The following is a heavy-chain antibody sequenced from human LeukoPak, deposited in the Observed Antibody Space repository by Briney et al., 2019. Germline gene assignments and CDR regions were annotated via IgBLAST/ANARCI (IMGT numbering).Heavy chain of an antibody. CDR3: ARWGDCSSTSCYLPPRSGAEYFQH. CDR1: GFTVSSNY. V-gene: IGHV3-53*01. D-gene: IGHD2-2*01. CDR2: IYSGGST. Sequence: GGSLRLSCAASGFTVSSNYMSWVRQAPGKGLEWVSVIYSGGSTYYADSVKGRFTISRDNSKNTLYLQMNSLRAEDTAVYYCARWGDCSSTSCYLPPRSGAEYFQHWGQGTLVTVSS. J-gene: IGHJ1*01.